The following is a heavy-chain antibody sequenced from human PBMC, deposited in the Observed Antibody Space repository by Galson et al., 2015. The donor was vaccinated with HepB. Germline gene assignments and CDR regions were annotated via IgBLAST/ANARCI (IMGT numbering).Heavy chain of an antibody. V-gene: IGHV1-3*01. Sequence: SVKVSCKASGYTFTNYAMHWVRQAPGQRLEWMGWINAGNGNTKYSQKFQGRVTMTRDTSIGTAYMELSRLRSDDTAVYYCARPIAARTGVGYWGQGTLVTVSS. J-gene: IGHJ4*02. CDR1: GYTFTNYA. CDR2: INAGNGNT. D-gene: IGHD6-6*01. CDR3: ARPIAARTGVGY.